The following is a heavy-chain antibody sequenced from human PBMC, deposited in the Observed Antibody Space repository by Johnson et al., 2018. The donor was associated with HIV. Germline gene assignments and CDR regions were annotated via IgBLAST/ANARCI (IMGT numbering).Heavy chain of an antibody. CDR2: IGTAGDT. V-gene: IGHV3-13*01. CDR1: GFTFSNAW. Sequence: VQLVESGGGLVKPGGSLRLSCAASGFTFSNAWMSWVRQAPGKGLEWVSTIGTAGDTYYPGSVKGRFTISRENAKNSLYLQMNSLRAEDTAVYFCARGCRDGYTCDAFDVWGQGTRVTVSS. D-gene: IGHD5-24*01. J-gene: IGHJ3*01. CDR3: ARGCRDGYTCDAFDV.